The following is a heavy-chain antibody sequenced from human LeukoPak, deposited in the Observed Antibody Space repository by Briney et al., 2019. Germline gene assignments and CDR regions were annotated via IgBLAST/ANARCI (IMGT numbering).Heavy chain of an antibody. CDR2: IDSSGSNR. D-gene: IGHD6-19*01. CDR1: GVTFSNYG. CDR3: ARDHYSSGWYYFDY. J-gene: IGHJ4*02. Sequence: GGSLRLSCAASGVTFSNYGMSWVRQAPGKGLEWVSYIDSSGSNRYYADSVKGRFTISRDNAKNAMYLQMNGLRAEDTAVYYCARDHYSSGWYYFDYWGQGALVTVSS. V-gene: IGHV3-48*04.